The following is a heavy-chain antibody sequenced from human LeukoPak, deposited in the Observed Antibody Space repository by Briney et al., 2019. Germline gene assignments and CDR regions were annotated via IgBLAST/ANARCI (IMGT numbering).Heavy chain of an antibody. CDR2: IYYSGST. CDR1: GGSISSSSYY. J-gene: IGHJ4*02. V-gene: IGHV4-39*07. D-gene: IGHD3-10*01. CDR3: PIGGSGSYASVY. Sequence: PSETLSLTCTVSGGSISSSSYYWGWIRQPPGKGLEWIGSIYYSGSTYYNPSLKSRVTISVDTSKNQFSLKLSSVTAADTAVYYCPIGGSGSYASVYWGQGTLVTVSS.